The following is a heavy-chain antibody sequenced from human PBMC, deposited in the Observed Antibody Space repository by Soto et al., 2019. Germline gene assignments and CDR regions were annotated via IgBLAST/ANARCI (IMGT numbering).Heavy chain of an antibody. CDR3: ARHTGRFYGSGSSSPYYYYGMDV. J-gene: IGHJ6*02. CDR2: IYPDDSGT. V-gene: IGHV5-51*01. CDR1: GYSFTQYW. D-gene: IGHD3-10*01. Sequence: GESLKISCKGSGYSFTQYWIGWVRQMPGKGLEWMGIIYPDDSGTRYSPSFQGQVTISADKSITTAYLQWSSLKASDTAMYYCARHTGRFYGSGSSSPYYYYGMDVWGQGTTVTVSS.